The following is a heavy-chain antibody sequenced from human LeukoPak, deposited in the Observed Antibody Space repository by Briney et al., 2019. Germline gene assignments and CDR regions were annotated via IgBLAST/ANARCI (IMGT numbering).Heavy chain of an antibody. CDR2: FSAYNGNT. Sequence: ASVKVSCKASGYTFTSYGISWVRQAPGQGLEWMGWFSAYNGNTNYAQKLQGRVTMTTDTSTSTAYMELRSLRSDDTAVYYCARDPRGYYYGSGSSNWFDPWGQGTLVTVSS. V-gene: IGHV1-18*01. D-gene: IGHD3-10*01. J-gene: IGHJ5*02. CDR3: ARDPRGYYYGSGSSNWFDP. CDR1: GYTFTSYG.